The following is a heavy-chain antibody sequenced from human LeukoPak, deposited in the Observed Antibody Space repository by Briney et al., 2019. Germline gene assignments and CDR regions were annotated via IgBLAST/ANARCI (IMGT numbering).Heavy chain of an antibody. J-gene: IGHJ6*02. CDR3: ARDIVVVVAAYHYYYGMDV. D-gene: IGHD2-15*01. CDR2: IIPILGIA. V-gene: IGHV1-69*04. Sequence: SVKVSCKASGGTFSSYTISWVRQAPGQGLEWMGRIIPILGIANYAQKFQGRVTITADKSTSTAYMELSSLRSEDTDVYYCARDIVVVVAAYHYYYGMDVWGQGTTVTVSS. CDR1: GGTFSSYT.